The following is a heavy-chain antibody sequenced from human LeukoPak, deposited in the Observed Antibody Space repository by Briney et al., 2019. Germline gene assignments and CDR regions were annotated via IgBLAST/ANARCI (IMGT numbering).Heavy chain of an antibody. V-gene: IGHV3-23*01. CDR3: AKDPDFDY. CDR1: GFTFSRYA. D-gene: IGHD1-14*01. J-gene: IGHJ4*02. Sequence: GGSLRLSCAASGFTFSRYAMIWVRQAPGKGLEWVSAISGSGGSTYYADCVRGRFTIHRENYKHTLYLKMNSTRAEDTGVYYCAKDPDFDYWGQGTLVTVSS. CDR2: ISGSGGST.